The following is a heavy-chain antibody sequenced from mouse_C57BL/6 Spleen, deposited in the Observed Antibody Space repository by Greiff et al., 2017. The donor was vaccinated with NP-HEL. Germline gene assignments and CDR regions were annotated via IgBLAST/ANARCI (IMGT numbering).Heavy chain of an antibody. D-gene: IGHD1-1*01. CDR3: ARKGNYYGSLYAMDY. CDR1: GYTFPGSW. CDR2: FDPLDSYT. Sequence: QVQLQQPGAELVNPGASVKLSCKASGYTFPGSWRQGVKRRLGQALEWMGEFDPLDSYTNYNQKFKGKATLTVDTSSSTAYMQLSSLTSEDSAVYYCARKGNYYGSLYAMDYWGQGTSVTVSS. J-gene: IGHJ4*01. V-gene: IGHV1-50*01.